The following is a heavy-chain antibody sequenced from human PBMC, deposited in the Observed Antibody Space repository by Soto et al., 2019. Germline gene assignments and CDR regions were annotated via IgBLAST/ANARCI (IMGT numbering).Heavy chain of an antibody. CDR2: IGTAGAT. Sequence: EVQLVESGGGLVQPGGSLRLSCAASGFTFSSYDMHWVRQATGKGLEWVSAIGTAGATYYPGSVNGRFTISRENAKNSLYLQMNRLRAGDTAVYYCARGPYYYYGMDVWGQGTTVTVSS. V-gene: IGHV3-13*01. CDR3: ARGPYYYYGMDV. J-gene: IGHJ6*02. CDR1: GFTFSSYD.